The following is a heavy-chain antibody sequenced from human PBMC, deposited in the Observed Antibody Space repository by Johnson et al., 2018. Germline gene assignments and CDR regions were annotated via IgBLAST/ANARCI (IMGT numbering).Heavy chain of an antibody. CDR3: ARETDV. V-gene: IGHV3-48*01. CDR2: ISRSTRTI. CDR1: GFTFSSYK. J-gene: IGHJ6*04. Sequence: VQLVQSGGGVVQPGGSLRLSCAASGFTFSSYKMNWVRQAPGKGLELVSYISRSTRTIYYADSVRGRFTISRDNAKNPLYLQMNSLRAEDTAVYYCARETDVWGKGTMFTVSS.